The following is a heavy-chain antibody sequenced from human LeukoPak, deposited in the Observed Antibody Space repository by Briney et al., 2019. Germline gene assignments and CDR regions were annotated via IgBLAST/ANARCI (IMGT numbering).Heavy chain of an antibody. CDR3: ARYGRAAAADY. CDR2: IYYSGST. CDR1: GFTFSNAW. Sequence: GSLRLSCAASGFTFSNAWMSWIRQPPGKGLEWIGYIYYSGSTNYNPSLKSRVTISVDTSKNQFSLKLSSVTAADTAVYYCARYGRAAAADYWGQGTLVTVSS. J-gene: IGHJ4*02. V-gene: IGHV4-59*01. D-gene: IGHD6-13*01.